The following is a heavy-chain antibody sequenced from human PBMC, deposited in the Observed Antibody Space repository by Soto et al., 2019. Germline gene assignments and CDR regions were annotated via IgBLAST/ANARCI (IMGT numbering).Heavy chain of an antibody. Sequence: PGGSLRLSCAASGFTFSSYAMSWVRQAPGEGLEWVSFISGSGGSTYYADSVKGRFAISRDNSKNTLYLQMNSLRAEDTAVYYCAKVLGRRNTKGLWGEFYYYYGMDVWGQGTSVTVSS. J-gene: IGHJ6*02. CDR3: AKVLGRRNTKGLWGEFYYYYGMDV. D-gene: IGHD3-16*01. V-gene: IGHV3-23*01. CDR1: GFTFSSYA. CDR2: ISGSGGST.